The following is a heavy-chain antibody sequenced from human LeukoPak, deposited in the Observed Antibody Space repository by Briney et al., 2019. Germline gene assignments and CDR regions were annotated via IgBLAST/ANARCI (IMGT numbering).Heavy chain of an antibody. V-gene: IGHV1-24*01. CDR2: FVPEDGET. J-gene: IGHJ6*03. CDR3: ARGGADTAMPIYYYYYMDV. Sequence: ASVKVSCKVSGYTLTELSMHWVRQAPGKGLEWMGGFVPEDGETIYAQMFQGRVTMTEDTSTDTAYMELSRLRSDDTAVYYCARGGADTAMPIYYYYYMDVWGKGTTVTVSS. D-gene: IGHD5-18*01. CDR1: GYTLTELS.